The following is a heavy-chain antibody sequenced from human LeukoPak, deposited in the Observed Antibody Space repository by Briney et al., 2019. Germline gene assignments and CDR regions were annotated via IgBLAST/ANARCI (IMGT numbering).Heavy chain of an antibody. D-gene: IGHD6-13*01. CDR2: IIPIFGTA. CDR3: ARDIWSIAAAGRGGFDP. V-gene: IGHV1-69*13. Sequence: ASVKVSCKASGGTFSSYAISWVRQAPGQGLEWMGGIIPIFGTANYAQKFQGRVTITADESTSTAYMELSSLRSEDTAVYYCARDIWSIAAAGRGGFDPWGQGTLSPSPQ. CDR1: GGTFSSYA. J-gene: IGHJ5*02.